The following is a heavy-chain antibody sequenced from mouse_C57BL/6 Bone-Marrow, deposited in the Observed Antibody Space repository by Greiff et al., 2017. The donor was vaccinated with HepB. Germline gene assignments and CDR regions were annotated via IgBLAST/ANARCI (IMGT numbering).Heavy chain of an antibody. V-gene: IGHV1-63*01. CDR1: GYTFTNYW. CDR2: IYPGGGYT. Sequence: QVQLQQSGAELVRPGTSVKMSCKASGYTFTNYWIGWAKQRPGHGLEWIGDIYPGGGYTNYNEKFKGKATLTADKSSSTAYMQFSSLTSEDSAIYYCARGGYDYDWAMDYWGPGTSVTVSS. CDR3: ARGGYDYDWAMDY. D-gene: IGHD2-4*01. J-gene: IGHJ4*01.